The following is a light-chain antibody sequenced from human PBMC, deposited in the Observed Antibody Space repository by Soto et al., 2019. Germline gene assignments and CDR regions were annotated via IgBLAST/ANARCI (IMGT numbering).Light chain of an antibody. CDR1: QALSNY. J-gene: IGKJ4*01. Sequence: DIQMTQSPSTLSASVGDRVTITCRAGQALSNYLAWYQQKPGKAPDLLIYSASTLQSGVPSRFSGSGSETEFSLTIRALQPEDFATYYCQQLSRYPLTFGGGTKVDI. CDR2: SAS. CDR3: QQLSRYPLT. V-gene: IGKV1-9*01.